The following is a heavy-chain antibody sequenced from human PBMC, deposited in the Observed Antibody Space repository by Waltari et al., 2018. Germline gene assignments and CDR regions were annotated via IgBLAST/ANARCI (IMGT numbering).Heavy chain of an antibody. V-gene: IGHV3-48*01. Sequence: EVQLVESGGGLVRPGGSLGLSCAASGFTFSSSSMNWVRQAPGKGLEWVSYISSSSSTIYYADSVKGRFTISRDNAKNSLYLQMNSLRAEDTAVYYCAREAQSSSWYYFDYWGQGTLVTVSS. CDR1: GFTFSSSS. J-gene: IGHJ4*02. CDR2: ISSSSSTI. CDR3: AREAQSSSWYYFDY. D-gene: IGHD6-13*01.